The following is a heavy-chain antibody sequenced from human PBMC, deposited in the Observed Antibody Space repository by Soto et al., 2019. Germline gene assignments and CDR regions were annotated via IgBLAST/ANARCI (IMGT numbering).Heavy chain of an antibody. CDR1: GYTFTSYD. Sequence: ASVKVSCKASGYTFTSYDINWVRQATGQGLEWMGWMNPNSGNTGYAQKFQGRVTMTRNTSISTAYMELSSLRSEDTAVYYCARQKGRGIAAVHRYFDYWGQGTLVTVSS. CDR2: MNPNSGNT. J-gene: IGHJ4*02. CDR3: ARQKGRGIAAVHRYFDY. V-gene: IGHV1-8*01. D-gene: IGHD6-13*01.